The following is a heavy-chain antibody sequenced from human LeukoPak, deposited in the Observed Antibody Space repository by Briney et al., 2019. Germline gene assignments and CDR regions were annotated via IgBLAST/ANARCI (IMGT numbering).Heavy chain of an antibody. D-gene: IGHD3-16*01. CDR1: GDTFTSYG. Sequence: GASVKVSCNASGDTFTSYGISWVRQAPGQGLEWMGWISAYNGNTNYAQKLQGRVTMTTDTSTSTAYMELRSLRSDDTAVYYCARATYRAGGLYYFDYWGQGTLVTVSS. CDR2: ISAYNGNT. V-gene: IGHV1-18*01. J-gene: IGHJ4*02. CDR3: ARATYRAGGLYYFDY.